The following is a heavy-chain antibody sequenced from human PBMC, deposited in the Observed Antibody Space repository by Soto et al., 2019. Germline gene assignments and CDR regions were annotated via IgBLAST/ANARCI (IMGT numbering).Heavy chain of an antibody. V-gene: IGHV3-30-3*01. D-gene: IGHD1-26*01. CDR1: GFTFSSYA. J-gene: IGHJ4*02. CDR3: ARDAIVGATHFDY. Sequence: AGGSLRLSCAASGFTFSSYAMHWVRQAPGKGLEWVAVISYDGSNKYYADSVKGRFTISRDNSKNTLYLQMNSLRAEDTAVYYCARDAIVGATHFDYWGQGTLVTVSS. CDR2: ISYDGSNK.